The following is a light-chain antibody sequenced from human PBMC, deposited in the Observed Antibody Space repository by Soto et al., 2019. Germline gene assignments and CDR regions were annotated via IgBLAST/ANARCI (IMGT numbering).Light chain of an antibody. Sequence: DIQMTQSPSSLSASAGDRVTISCRVSQGISSWLAWYQQKPGKAPKLLIYDASTLESGVPSRFSGSGSGTEFTLTISSLQPDDFATYYCQQYNSYSWTSGQGTKVDI. CDR2: DAS. J-gene: IGKJ1*01. CDR1: QGISSW. CDR3: QQYNSYSWT. V-gene: IGKV1-5*01.